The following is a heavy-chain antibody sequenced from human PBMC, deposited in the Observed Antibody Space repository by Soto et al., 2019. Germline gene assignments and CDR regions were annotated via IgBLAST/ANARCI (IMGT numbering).Heavy chain of an antibody. J-gene: IGHJ5*02. D-gene: IGHD3-9*01. CDR2: ISAYNGNT. CDR1: GYTFTSYG. V-gene: IGHV1-18*01. Sequence: QVQLVQSGAEVKKPGASVKVSRKASGYTFTSYGISWVRQAPGQGLEWMGWISAYNGNTNYAQKLQGRVTMTTDTSTSTAYMELRSLRSDDTAVYYCARDVLRYFDWLLPMYNWFDPWGQGTLVTVSS. CDR3: ARDVLRYFDWLLPMYNWFDP.